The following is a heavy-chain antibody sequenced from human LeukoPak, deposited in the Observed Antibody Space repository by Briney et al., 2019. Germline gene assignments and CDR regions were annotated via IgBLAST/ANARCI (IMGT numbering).Heavy chain of an antibody. V-gene: IGHV3-23*01. CDR2: ISGSGAGT. CDR1: GFIFTTSE. J-gene: IGHJ4*02. Sequence: GGSLRLSCVASGFIFTTSEMNWVRQAPGKGLEWVSGISGSGAGTFYADSGRGRFTISRDNSKNTVYLQMDSLRAEDTAVYYCAKEGLGYSAYKDYWGQGTLVTVSS. D-gene: IGHD5-12*01. CDR3: AKEGLGYSAYKDY.